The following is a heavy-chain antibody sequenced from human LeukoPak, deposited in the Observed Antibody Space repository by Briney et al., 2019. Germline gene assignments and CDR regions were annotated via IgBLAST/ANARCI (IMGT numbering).Heavy chain of an antibody. CDR2: IYPGDSDT. D-gene: IGHD2-2*01. CDR3: ARGPVVPAASTNWFDP. Sequence: GESLKICCKGSGSSITNYWIGWVRPLAGKRLEWVWIIYPGDSDTRYSPSFQGQVTISADKSISTAYLQWSSLKASDTAMYYCARGPVVPAASTNWFDPSGQGTLVTVSS. V-gene: IGHV5-51*01. J-gene: IGHJ5*02. CDR1: GSSITNYW.